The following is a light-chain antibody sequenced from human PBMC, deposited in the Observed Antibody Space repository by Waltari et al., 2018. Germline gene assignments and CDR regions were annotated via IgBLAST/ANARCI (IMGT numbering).Light chain of an antibody. V-gene: IGKV2-30*02. CDR2: RVS. CDR1: QSLVHSDGNTN. J-gene: IGKJ2*01. Sequence: DVVMTQSPLSLPVTLDQAASTPAKLSQSLVHSDGNTNLNWFQQRPGQSPRRLIYRVSNRDSGVPDRFSGSGSGTDFTLKISRVEAEDVGVYYCMQGTHWPYTFGQGTKLDIK. CDR3: MQGTHWPYT.